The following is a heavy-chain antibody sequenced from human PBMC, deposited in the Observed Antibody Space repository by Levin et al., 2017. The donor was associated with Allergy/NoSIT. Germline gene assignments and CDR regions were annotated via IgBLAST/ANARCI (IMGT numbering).Heavy chain of an antibody. D-gene: IGHD5-18*01. CDR1: GFSFSNYA. Sequence: SCGASGFSFSNYAMNWVRQAPGKGLEWVSSIGDSGAKTYYADSVKGRFTISRDNSKDTLYMQMNSLRAEDTALYYCAKDRDRYGWDFDYWGQGTLVTVSS. CDR3: AKDRDRYGWDFDY. V-gene: IGHV3-23*01. J-gene: IGHJ4*02. CDR2: IGDSGAKT.